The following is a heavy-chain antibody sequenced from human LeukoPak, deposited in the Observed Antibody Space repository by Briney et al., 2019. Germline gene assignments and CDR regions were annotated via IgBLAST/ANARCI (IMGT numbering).Heavy chain of an antibody. J-gene: IGHJ6*03. V-gene: IGHV1-46*01. Sequence: ASVKVSCKASGYTFTSYYMHWVRQAPGQGLEWMGIINPSGGSTSYAQKFQGRVTMTRDTSTSTVYMELSSLRSEDTAVYYCARDPGIFGSSNYYMDVWGKGTTVTVSS. CDR2: INPSGGST. CDR1: GYTFTSYY. D-gene: IGHD3-3*01. CDR3: ARDPGIFGSSNYYMDV.